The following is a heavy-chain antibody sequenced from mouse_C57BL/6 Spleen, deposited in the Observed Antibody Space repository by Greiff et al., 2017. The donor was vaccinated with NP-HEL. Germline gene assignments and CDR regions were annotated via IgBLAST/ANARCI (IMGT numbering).Heavy chain of an antibody. D-gene: IGHD1-1*01. J-gene: IGHJ3*01. V-gene: IGHV1-85*01. CDR2: IYPRDGST. CDR1: GYTFTSYD. Sequence: VMLVESGPELVKPGASVKLSCKASGYTFTSYDINWVKQRPGQGLEWIGWIYPRDGSTKYNEKFKGKATLTVDTSSSTAYMELHSLTSEDSAVYFCARSGYYGSSPWFAYWGQGTLVTVSA. CDR3: ARSGYYGSSPWFAY.